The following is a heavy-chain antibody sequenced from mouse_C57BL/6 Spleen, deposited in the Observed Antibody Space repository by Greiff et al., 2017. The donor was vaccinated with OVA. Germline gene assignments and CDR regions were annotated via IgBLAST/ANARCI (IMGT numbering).Heavy chain of an antibody. CDR3: ARFPPNYVGAKDY. CDR2: IYPGSGST. CDR1: GYTFTSYW. Sequence: QVQLQQPGAELVKPGASVKMSCKASGYTFTSYWITWVKQRPGQGLEWIGDIYPGSGSTNYNEKFKSKATLTVDTSSSTAYMQLSSLTSEDSAVYDGARFPPNYVGAKDYWGQGTSVTVSS. V-gene: IGHV1-55*01. J-gene: IGHJ4*01. D-gene: IGHD2-1*01.